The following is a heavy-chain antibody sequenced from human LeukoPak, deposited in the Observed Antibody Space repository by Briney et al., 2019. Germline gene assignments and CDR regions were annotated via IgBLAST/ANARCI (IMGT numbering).Heavy chain of an antibody. CDR2: IYHSGST. J-gene: IGHJ4*02. CDR3: ARNRSVTTTPGFDH. D-gene: IGHD4-17*01. Sequence: PSETLSLTCAVSGYYIRGDDYWGWMRQAPGKGLECIGSIYHSGSTYYNPSLKSRVTISVDTSKNQFSLMLNSVTAADTAVYYCARNRSVTTTPGFDHWGQGTLVTVSS. V-gene: IGHV4-38-2*01. CDR1: GYYIRGDDY.